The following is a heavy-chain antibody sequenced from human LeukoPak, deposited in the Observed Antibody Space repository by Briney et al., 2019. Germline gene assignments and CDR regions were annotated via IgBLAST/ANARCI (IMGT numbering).Heavy chain of an antibody. CDR1: GGSIRGHY. CDR2: IHYSGRP. D-gene: IGHD3-16*01. V-gene: IGHV4-59*11. J-gene: IGHJ6*02. Sequence: SETLSPTCTVSGGSIRGHYWTWIRQPPGKGLEWIGQIHYSGRPDYNPSLKSRVTISVDTSKNQLSLKVTSVTGADTAVYYCARFGVDYDMDVWGQGTTVTVSS. CDR3: ARFGVDYDMDV.